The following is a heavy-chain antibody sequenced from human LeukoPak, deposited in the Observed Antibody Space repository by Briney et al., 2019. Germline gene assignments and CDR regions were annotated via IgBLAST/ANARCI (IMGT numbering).Heavy chain of an antibody. J-gene: IGHJ3*02. Sequence: GGSLRLSCTASGFTFDIYGMHWVRQTPGKGLEWVAFIRSDGHGDNYADSVSGRFTISRDNAKNSLYLQMNSLRAEDTAVYYCAREKKGYCSSTSCYYDAFDIWGQGTMVTVSS. CDR2: IRSDGHGD. CDR1: GFTFDIYG. V-gene: IGHV3-30*02. D-gene: IGHD2-2*01. CDR3: AREKKGYCSSTSCYYDAFDI.